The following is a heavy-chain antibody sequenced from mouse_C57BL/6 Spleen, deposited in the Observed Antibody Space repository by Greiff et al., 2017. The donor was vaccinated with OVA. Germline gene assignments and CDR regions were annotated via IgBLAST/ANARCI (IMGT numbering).Heavy chain of an antibody. CDR2: ISDGGSYT. CDR3: ARGRDYYGSSPYYFDY. Sequence: EVQLVESGGGLVKPGGSLKLSCAASGFTFSSYAMSWVRQTPEKRLEWVATISDGGSYTDYPDNVKGRFTIFRDNAKNNLYLQMSHLKSEDTAMYYCARGRDYYGSSPYYFDYWGQGTTLTVSS. V-gene: IGHV5-4*01. D-gene: IGHD1-1*01. J-gene: IGHJ2*01. CDR1: GFTFSSYA.